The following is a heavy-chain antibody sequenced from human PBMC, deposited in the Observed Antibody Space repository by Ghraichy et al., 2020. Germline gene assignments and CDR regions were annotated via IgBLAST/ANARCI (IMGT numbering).Heavy chain of an antibody. Sequence: SVKVSCKASGGTFSSYAISWVRQAPGQGLEWMGGIIPILGIANYAQKFQGRVTITADKSTSTAYMELSSLGSEDTAVYYCASRVATNNYYYYYGMDVWGQGTTVTVSS. V-gene: IGHV1-69*10. CDR3: ASRVATNNYYYYYGMDV. CDR1: GGTFSSYA. D-gene: IGHD5-12*01. CDR2: IIPILGIA. J-gene: IGHJ6*02.